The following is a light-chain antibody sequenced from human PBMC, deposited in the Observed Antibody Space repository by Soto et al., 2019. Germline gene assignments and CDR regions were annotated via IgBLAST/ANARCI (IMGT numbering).Light chain of an antibody. CDR1: QNINSY. J-gene: IGKJ3*01. CDR2: ATS. CDR3: QQRSSWPFT. V-gene: IGKV3-11*01. Sequence: VLTQSPATLSLSPGERATLSCRASQNINSYLAWYQQKPGQAPRLLIYATSNRATGIPARFSGSGSGTDFTLSISSLEPEDFAVYYCQQRSSWPFTFGPGTKVDIK.